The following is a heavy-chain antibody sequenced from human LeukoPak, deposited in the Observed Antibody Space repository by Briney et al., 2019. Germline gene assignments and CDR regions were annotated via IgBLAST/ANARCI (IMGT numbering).Heavy chain of an antibody. CDR2: ISAYNGNT. CDR1: GYSFTSYG. V-gene: IGHV1-18*01. J-gene: IGHJ4*02. D-gene: IGHD3-22*01. Sequence: GESLKISCKGSGYSFTSYGISWVRQAPGQGLEWMGWISAYNGNTNYAQKLQGRVTMTTDTSTSTAYMELRSLRSDDTAVYYCARGSSGYPPIRWGQGTLVTVSS. CDR3: ARGSSGYPPIR.